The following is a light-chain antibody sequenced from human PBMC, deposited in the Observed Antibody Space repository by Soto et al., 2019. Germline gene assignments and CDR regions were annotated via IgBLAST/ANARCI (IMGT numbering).Light chain of an antibody. V-gene: IGLV1-44*01. CDR2: GNN. J-gene: IGLJ2*01. CDR3: AAWDGILTNVL. Sequence: QSVLTQPPSASGTPGQRVTISCSGSGSSIGTNTVNWYRQLPGTAPKLLIYGNNQRPSGVPDRFSGSKSGTSASLGISGLQSEDEADYYCAAWDGILTNVLSGGGTKLTVL. CDR1: GSSIGTNT.